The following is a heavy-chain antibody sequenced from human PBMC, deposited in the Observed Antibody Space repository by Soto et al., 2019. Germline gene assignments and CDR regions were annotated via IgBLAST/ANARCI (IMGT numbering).Heavy chain of an antibody. D-gene: IGHD3-9*01. CDR2: ISGSGGST. J-gene: IGHJ5*02. V-gene: IGHV3-23*01. Sequence: PGGSLRLSCAASGFTFSSYAMSWVRQAPGKGLEWVSAISGSGGSTYYADSVKGRFTISRDNSKNTLYLQMNSLRAEDTAVYYCAKDPRILTGYLNWFDPWGQGTLVTVSS. CDR3: AKDPRILTGYLNWFDP. CDR1: GFTFSSYA.